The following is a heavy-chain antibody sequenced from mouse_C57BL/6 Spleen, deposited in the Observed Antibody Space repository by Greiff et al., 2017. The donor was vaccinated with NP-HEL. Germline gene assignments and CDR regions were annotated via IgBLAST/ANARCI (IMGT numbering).Heavy chain of an antibody. CDR2: IHPNSGST. D-gene: IGHD2-5*01. Sequence: QVHVKQSGAELVKPGASVKLSCKASGYTFTSYWMHWVKQRPGQGLEWIGMIHPNSGSTNYNEKFKSKATLTVDKSSSTAYMQLSSLTSEDSAVYYCARSADYSNYFAYWGQGTLVTVSA. CDR3: ARSADYSNYFAY. V-gene: IGHV1-64*01. J-gene: IGHJ3*01. CDR1: GYTFTSYW.